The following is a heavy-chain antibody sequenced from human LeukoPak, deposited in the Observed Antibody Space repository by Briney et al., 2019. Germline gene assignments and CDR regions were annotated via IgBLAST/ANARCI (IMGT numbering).Heavy chain of an antibody. CDR3: ARGGGYYGYDYSSGVDY. V-gene: IGHV4-30-2*01. Sequence: SQTLSLTCAVSGGSISSGGYSWSWIRQPPGKGLEWIGYIYHSGSTYYNPSLKSRVTISVDRSKNQFSLKLSSVTAADTAVYYCARGGGYYGYDYSSGVDYWGQGTLVTVSS. D-gene: IGHD5-12*01. CDR1: GGSISSGGYS. J-gene: IGHJ4*02. CDR2: IYHSGST.